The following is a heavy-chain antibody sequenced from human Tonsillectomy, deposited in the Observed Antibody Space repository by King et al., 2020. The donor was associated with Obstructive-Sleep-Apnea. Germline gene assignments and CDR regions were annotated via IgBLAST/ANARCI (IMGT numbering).Heavy chain of an antibody. V-gene: IGHV3-48*04. Sequence: VQLVESGGGLVQPGGSLRLSCAASGFTFSSYSMNWVRQAPGKGLEWVSYISISSSTIYYADSVKGRFTISRDNAKNSLYLQMNSLRAEDTAVYYCARETAFGDAFDIWGQGTMVTVSS. CDR3: ARETAFGDAFDI. CDR2: ISISSSTI. CDR1: GFTFSSYS. D-gene: IGHD2/OR15-2a*01. J-gene: IGHJ3*02.